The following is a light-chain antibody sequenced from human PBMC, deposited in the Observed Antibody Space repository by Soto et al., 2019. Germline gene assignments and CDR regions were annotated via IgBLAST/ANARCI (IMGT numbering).Light chain of an antibody. CDR2: DAS. Sequence: DIQMTQSPSSLSASVGDRVTITCQASQDISNFLNWYQHKPGKSPKLLINDASNLETGVPSRFSGSGSSTDFTFTINSLQPEDVATYYCQQYESLPLSFGPGTKVELK. V-gene: IGKV1-33*01. CDR1: QDISNF. CDR3: QQYESLPLS. J-gene: IGKJ3*01.